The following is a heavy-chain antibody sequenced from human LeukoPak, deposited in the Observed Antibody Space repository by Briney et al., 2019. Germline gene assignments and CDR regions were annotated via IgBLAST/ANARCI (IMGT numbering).Heavy chain of an antibody. CDR2: INEDGTDS. CDR1: GFIFDDHG. J-gene: IGHJ4*02. D-gene: IGHD1-1*01. V-gene: IGHV3-20*01. Sequence: PGGSLRLSCAASGFIFDDHGMSWVRQAPGMGLVWVSRINEDGTDSMYAESVKGRFTISRDNAKNTVYLQMNSLRAEDTAVYHCVRDETLWTLDWWGQGTLVSVSS. CDR3: VRDETLWTLDW.